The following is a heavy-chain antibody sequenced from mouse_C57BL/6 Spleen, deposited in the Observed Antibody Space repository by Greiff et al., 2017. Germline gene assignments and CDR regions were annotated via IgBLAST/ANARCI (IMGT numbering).Heavy chain of an antibody. V-gene: IGHV1-69*01. Sequence: VQLQESGAELVMPGASVKLSCKASGYTFTSYWMHWVKQRPGQGLEWIGEIDPSDSYTNYNQKFKGKSTLTVDKSSSTAYMQLSSLTSEDSAVYYCARSGAYSNSFAYWGQGTLVTVSA. J-gene: IGHJ3*01. D-gene: IGHD2-5*01. CDR2: IDPSDSYT. CDR1: GYTFTSYW. CDR3: ARSGAYSNSFAY.